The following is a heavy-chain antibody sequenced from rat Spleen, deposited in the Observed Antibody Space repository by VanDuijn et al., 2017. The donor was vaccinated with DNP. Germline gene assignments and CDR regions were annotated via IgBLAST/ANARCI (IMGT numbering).Heavy chain of an antibody. J-gene: IGHJ2*01. CDR1: GFSPPTYY. D-gene: IGHD1-3*01. V-gene: IGHV2-41*01. CDR3: FNNYFGY. CDR2: NWNTGAT. Sequence: QAQLKESGPGLVQPSQTLPLPCTFPGFSPPTYYVHCVIQPPGKDLEWMGVNWNTGATQFNSALKSRLSISKDTSKSQVFLKMNSLQTDDTAVYYCFNNYFGYWGQGVMVTVSS.